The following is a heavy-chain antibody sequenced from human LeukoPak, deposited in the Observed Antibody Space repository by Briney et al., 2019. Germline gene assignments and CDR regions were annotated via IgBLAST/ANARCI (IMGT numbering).Heavy chain of an antibody. D-gene: IGHD2-2*01. CDR2: INHSGST. CDR3: ARGAAALFDY. CDR1: GGSFSGYY. V-gene: IGHV4-34*01. Sequence: PSETLSLTCAVYGGSFSGYYWSWIRQPPGKGLEWIGEINHSGSTNYNPSLKSRVTISVDTSKNQFSLKLSSVTAADTAVYYCARGAAALFDYWDQGTLVTVSS. J-gene: IGHJ4*02.